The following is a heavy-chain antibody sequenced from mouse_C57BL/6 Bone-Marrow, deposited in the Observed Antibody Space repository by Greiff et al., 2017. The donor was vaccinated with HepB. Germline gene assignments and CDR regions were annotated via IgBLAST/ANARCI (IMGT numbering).Heavy chain of an antibody. CDR3: ARYDPSWFAY. J-gene: IGHJ3*01. CDR2: IDPSDSET. V-gene: IGHV1-52*01. Sequence: QVQLQQPGAELVRPGSSVKLSCKASGYTFTSYWMHWVKQRPIQGLEWIGNIDPSDSETHYNQKFKDKATVTVDKSSSTAYMQLSSLTSEDSAVYYCARYDPSWFAYWGQGTLVTVAA. D-gene: IGHD2-12*01. CDR1: GYTFTSYW.